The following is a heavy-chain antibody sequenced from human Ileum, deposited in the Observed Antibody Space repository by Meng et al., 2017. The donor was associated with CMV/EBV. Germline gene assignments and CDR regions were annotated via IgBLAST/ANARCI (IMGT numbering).Heavy chain of an antibody. CDR1: GDPISSGSHS. D-gene: IGHD1-26*01. CDR2: MYFSGIA. Sequence: QAEALESGPGWGKPAGTLSLTCTASGDPISSGSHSWAWFRQPPGKRLEWIGSMYFSGIADYNPSLKSRVTISLHATQKQFSLRLTSVTAADSAVYFCARDLTNKWFYYWGQGTLVTVSS. V-gene: IGHV4-39*07. J-gene: IGHJ4*02. CDR3: ARDLTNKWFYY.